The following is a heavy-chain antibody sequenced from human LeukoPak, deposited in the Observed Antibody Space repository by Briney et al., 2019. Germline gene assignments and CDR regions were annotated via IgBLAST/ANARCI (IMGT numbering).Heavy chain of an antibody. V-gene: IGHV3-23*01. CDR1: GFPFSSYA. CDR3: AKGGHDSYGTYFDY. D-gene: IGHD5-18*01. CDR2: ISGSGGTT. J-gene: IGHJ4*02. Sequence: GGSLGLSCAASGFPFSSYAMSWVRQPPGKGLEWVSAISGSGGTTYYAGSVKGWFRICKDNTKNTLYLQMNSLRAEDTAVYYCAKGGHDSYGTYFDYWGQGTLVTVSS.